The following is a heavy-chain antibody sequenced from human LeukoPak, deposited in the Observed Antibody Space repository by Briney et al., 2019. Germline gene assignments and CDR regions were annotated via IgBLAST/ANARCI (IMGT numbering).Heavy chain of an antibody. D-gene: IGHD5-24*01. CDR3: TTGPSRDGYNLGSDY. CDR2: IRSKAYGGTT. Sequence: GGSLRLSCTASGFTFGDYAMSWVRQAPGKGLEWVGFIRSKAYGGTTEYAASVKGRFTISRDDSKSIAYLQMNSLKTEDTAVYYCTTGPSRDGYNLGSDYWGRGTLVTVSS. V-gene: IGHV3-49*04. CDR1: GFTFGDYA. J-gene: IGHJ4*02.